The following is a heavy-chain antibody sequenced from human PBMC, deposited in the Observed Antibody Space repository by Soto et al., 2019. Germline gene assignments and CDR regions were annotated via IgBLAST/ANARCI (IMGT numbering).Heavy chain of an antibody. D-gene: IGHD6-19*01. CDR2: LIPSFGST. Sequence: QVQLVQSGAEVKKPGSSVNVSCTASGGTVSSSAISGVRQAPGQGLEWMGGLIPSFGSTNYPQRFQDRVTITGDESTSTAYMELSRLRSEDTALYYCAKVSERAAIGGGFVAVWGRGTLVTVS. J-gene: IGHJ2*01. CDR3: AKVSERAAIGGGFVAV. V-gene: IGHV1-69*01. CDR1: GGTVSSSA.